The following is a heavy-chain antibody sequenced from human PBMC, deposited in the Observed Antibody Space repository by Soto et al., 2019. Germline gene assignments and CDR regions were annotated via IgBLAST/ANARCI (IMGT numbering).Heavy chain of an antibody. CDR1: GFTFSSYG. D-gene: IGHD6-13*01. Sequence: GGSLRLSCAASGFTFSSYGMHWVRQAPGKGLEWVAVIWYDGSNKYYADSVKGRFTISRDNSKNTLYLQMNSLRAEDTAVYYCARSGIAAAGTPPNYYYMDVWGKGTTVTVSS. CDR2: IWYDGSNK. J-gene: IGHJ6*03. CDR3: ARSGIAAAGTPPNYYYMDV. V-gene: IGHV3-33*01.